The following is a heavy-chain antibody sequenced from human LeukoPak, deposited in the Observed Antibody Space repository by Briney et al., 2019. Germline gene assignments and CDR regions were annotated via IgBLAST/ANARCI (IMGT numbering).Heavy chain of an antibody. V-gene: IGHV4-39*07. Sequence: IGSIYXXGSTYYIPSLNSRFTISVDTSKNQFSLKLSSVSAADTAVYYCARGRQDVTMIVVVMTAVSYYLDVWGKGTTVTVS. J-gene: IGHJ6*03. CDR3: ARGRQDVTMIVVVMTAVSYYLDV. CDR2: IYXXGST. D-gene: IGHD3-22*01.